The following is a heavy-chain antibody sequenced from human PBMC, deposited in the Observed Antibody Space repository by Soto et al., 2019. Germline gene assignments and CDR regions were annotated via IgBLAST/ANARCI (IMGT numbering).Heavy chain of an antibody. J-gene: IGHJ4*02. D-gene: IGHD3-16*01. V-gene: IGHV1-69*18. CDR1: RGSFTRNA. Sequence: QVHLVQSGAEVKKPGSSVKVSCKDSRGSFTRNAISWVRQAPGQGLEWMGTVLPILGTTNYAQKFKGRVTMTADESTSTAYMELTSLRSEDTAVYYCARDRALIGFDHWGQGSLVTVSS. CDR3: ARDRALIGFDH. CDR2: VLPILGTT.